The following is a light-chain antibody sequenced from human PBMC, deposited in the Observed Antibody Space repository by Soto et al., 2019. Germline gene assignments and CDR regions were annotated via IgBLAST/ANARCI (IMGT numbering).Light chain of an antibody. J-gene: IGLJ1*01. CDR3: CSYAGSSTHV. Sequence: QSALTQPASVSGSPGQSITFSCTGTSSDVGSSNLVSWYQQHPGKAPKLLIYEVSKRPSGVSNRFSGSKSGNTASLTISGLQAEDEADYYCCSYAGSSTHVFGTGTQPTVL. CDR2: EVS. CDR1: SSDVGSSNL. V-gene: IGLV2-23*02.